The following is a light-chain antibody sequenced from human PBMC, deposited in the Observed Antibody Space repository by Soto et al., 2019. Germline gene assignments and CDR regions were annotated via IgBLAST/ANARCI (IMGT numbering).Light chain of an antibody. Sequence: DIQMTQSPSSLSSSVVARVTITCRASQSISSYLNWYQQKPGKAPKLLIYAASSLQSGFPSRFSGSGSETDFTLTISSLQPEDYATDYYQQRKNFGKGTKVEIK. J-gene: IGKJ1*01. CDR3: QQRKN. CDR2: AAS. CDR1: QSISSY. V-gene: IGKV1-39*01.